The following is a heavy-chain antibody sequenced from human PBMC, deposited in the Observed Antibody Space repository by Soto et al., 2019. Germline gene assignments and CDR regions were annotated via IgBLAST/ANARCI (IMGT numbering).Heavy chain of an antibody. CDR3: ARVRRNNSGWSNLGLNWFDP. D-gene: IGHD6-19*01. V-gene: IGHV4-34*01. CDR2: INHSGST. Sequence: SETLSLTCAVYGGSFSGYYWSWIRQPPGKGLEWIGEINHSGSTNYNPSLKSRVTISVDTSKHQFPLKLSSVTAADTAVYYCARVRRNNSGWSNLGLNWFDPWGQGTLVTVSS. J-gene: IGHJ5*02. CDR1: GGSFSGYY.